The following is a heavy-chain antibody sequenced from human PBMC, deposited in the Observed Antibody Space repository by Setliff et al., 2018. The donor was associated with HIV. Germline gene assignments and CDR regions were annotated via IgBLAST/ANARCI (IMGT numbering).Heavy chain of an antibody. Sequence: ASVKVSCKASGYTFTSYGISWVRQAPGQGLEWMGWISGYNGNTNYAQKLQGRVTMTTDTSTITAYMELRSLRSDDTAVYYCARPIAVAGIYYFDYWGQGTLVTVSS. CDR3: ARPIAVAGIYYFDY. D-gene: IGHD6-19*01. CDR2: ISGYNGNT. J-gene: IGHJ4*02. CDR1: GYTFTSYG. V-gene: IGHV1-18*01.